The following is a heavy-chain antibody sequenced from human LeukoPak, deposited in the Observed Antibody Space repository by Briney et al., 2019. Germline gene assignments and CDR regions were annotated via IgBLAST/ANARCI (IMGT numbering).Heavy chain of an antibody. V-gene: IGHV4-59*01. D-gene: IGHD6-13*01. CDR3: ARVGPTAAAGAGDAFDI. Sequence: SETLSLTCTVSGGTISSYYCGWIRQPPGKGLDWIGYIYYSGSTNYNPSLKSRVTISVDTSKNQFSLKLSSVTAADTAVYYCARVGPTAAAGAGDAFDIWGQGTMVTVSS. J-gene: IGHJ3*02. CDR1: GGTISSYY. CDR2: IYYSGST.